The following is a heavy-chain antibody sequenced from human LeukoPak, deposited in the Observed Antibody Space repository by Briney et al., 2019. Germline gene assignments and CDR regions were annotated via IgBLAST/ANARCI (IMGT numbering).Heavy chain of an antibody. CDR2: IYHSGST. CDR1: GGSISSNW. V-gene: IGHV4-4*02. CDR3: ASLYCSGGSCYSGDWFDP. Sequence: SETLSLTCTVSGGSISSNWWSWVRQPPGKGLEWIGEIYHSGSTNYNPSLKSRVTISVDKSKNQFSLKLSSVTAADTAVYYCASLYCSGGSCYSGDWFDPWGQGTLVTVSS. D-gene: IGHD2-15*01. J-gene: IGHJ5*02.